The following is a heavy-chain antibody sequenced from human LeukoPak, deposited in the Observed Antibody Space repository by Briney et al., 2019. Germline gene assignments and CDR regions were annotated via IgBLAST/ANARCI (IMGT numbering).Heavy chain of an antibody. V-gene: IGHV1-18*04. D-gene: IGHD6-13*01. CDR2: ISAYNGNT. CDR3: ARDHVGGIAAAATARY. CDR1: GYTFTSYG. J-gene: IGHJ4*02. Sequence: ASVKVSCKASGYTFTSYGISWVRQAPAQGLEWMGWISAYNGNTNYAQKLQGRVTMTTDTSTSTAYMELRSLRSDDTAVYYCARDHVGGIAAAATARYWGQGTLVTVSS.